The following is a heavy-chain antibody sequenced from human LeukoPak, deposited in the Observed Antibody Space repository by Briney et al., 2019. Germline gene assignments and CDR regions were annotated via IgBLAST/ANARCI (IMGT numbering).Heavy chain of an antibody. D-gene: IGHD6-6*01. J-gene: IGHJ4*01. CDR3: ARDDRDISSFRFDY. Sequence: GGCLRPSCAASGFTFNTYSMNWVRQGLGEGLGWGSSISSHSRDIYYADSVKGRFTISRDNAKNSLHLQMNSLRAEDTAVYYCARDDRDISSFRFDYWGHGILVTVSS. V-gene: IGHV3-21*01. CDR1: GFTFNTYS. CDR2: ISSHSRDI.